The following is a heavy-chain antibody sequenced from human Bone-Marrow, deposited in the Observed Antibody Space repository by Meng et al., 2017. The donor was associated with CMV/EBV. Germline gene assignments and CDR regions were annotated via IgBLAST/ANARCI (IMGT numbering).Heavy chain of an antibody. CDR1: GFTFSSYS. CDR3: AKDMGATEGYGMDV. CDR2: ISSSSSYI. Sequence: GGSLRLSCAASGFTFSSYSMNWVRQAPGKGLEWVSSISSSSSYIYYADSVKGRFTISRDNAKNSLYLQMNSLRAEDTALYYCAKDMGATEGYGMDVWGQGTTVTVSS. D-gene: IGHD1-26*01. V-gene: IGHV3-21*04. J-gene: IGHJ6*02.